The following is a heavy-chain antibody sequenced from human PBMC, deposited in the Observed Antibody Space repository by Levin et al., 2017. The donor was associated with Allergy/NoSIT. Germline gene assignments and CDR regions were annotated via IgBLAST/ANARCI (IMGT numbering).Heavy chain of an antibody. CDR2: ISSSSSSKSYI. Sequence: GGSLRLSCAASGFTFRAYSFNWVRQAPGKGLEWVSSISSSSSSKSYIYYADSVKGRFTISRDNAKNSVYLKMNSLRAEDTAMYYCVRDYDFWSGYSSTFDSWGQGTLVTVSS. J-gene: IGHJ4*02. CDR1: GFTFRAYS. CDR3: VRDYDFWSGYSSTFDS. V-gene: IGHV3-21*01. D-gene: IGHD3-3*01.